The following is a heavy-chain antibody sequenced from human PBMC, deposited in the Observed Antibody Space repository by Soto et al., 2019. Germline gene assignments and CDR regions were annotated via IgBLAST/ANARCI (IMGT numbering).Heavy chain of an antibody. J-gene: IGHJ6*03. CDR3: ARGGSDYIWGSYRSHYYYYMDV. D-gene: IGHD3-16*02. Sequence: GGSMKLSCAASGLTVSSNYMSWVRQAPGKGLEWVSVIYSGGSTYYADSVKGRFTISRDNSKNTLYLQMNSLRAEDTAVYYCARGGSDYIWGSYRSHYYYYMDVWGKGTTVTVSS. V-gene: IGHV3-66*01. CDR1: GLTVSSNY. CDR2: IYSGGST.